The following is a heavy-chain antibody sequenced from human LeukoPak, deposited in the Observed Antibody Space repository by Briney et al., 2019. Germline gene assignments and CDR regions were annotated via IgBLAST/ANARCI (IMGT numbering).Heavy chain of an antibody. CDR2: ISAGNGDT. Sequence: GASVKVSCKASGFTFINYAIHWVRQAPGQSLEWMGWISAGNGDTKYSQKFQGRVTITRDTSASTAYVELSSLRSEDTAVYYCATRGVVVGGEDWGQGTLVTVSS. CDR1: GFTFINYA. D-gene: IGHD1-26*01. J-gene: IGHJ4*02. CDR3: ATRGVVVGGED. V-gene: IGHV1-3*01.